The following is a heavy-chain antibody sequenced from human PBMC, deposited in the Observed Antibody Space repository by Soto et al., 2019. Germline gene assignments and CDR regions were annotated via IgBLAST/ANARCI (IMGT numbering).Heavy chain of an antibody. D-gene: IGHD4-17*01. J-gene: IGHJ3*02. CDR2: IWYDGNNK. V-gene: IGHV3-33*01. CDR3: ARELNTVTTRDALDI. Sequence: QVQLVESGGGVVQPGRSLRLSCAASGFTFSSYGMHWVRQAPGKGLEWVAVIWYDGNNKYFADSVKGRFTISRDNSKNTLYLEMYSLRVEDTAVYYCARELNTVTTRDALDIWGQGTMVTVSS. CDR1: GFTFSSYG.